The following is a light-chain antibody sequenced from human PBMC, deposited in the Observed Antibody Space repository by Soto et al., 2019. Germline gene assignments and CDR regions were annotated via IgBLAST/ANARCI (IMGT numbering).Light chain of an antibody. V-gene: IGKV3-11*01. J-gene: IGKJ4*01. Sequence: EIVLTQSPATLSLSPGERATLSCRASQSAGIKLARYQQKPGQAPTLLMYDASTRATGIPARFSGSGFGTDFTLTISSLGPADFAVYFCQHHNNGPLTFGGGTKVE. CDR2: DAS. CDR1: QSAGIK. CDR3: QHHNNGPLT.